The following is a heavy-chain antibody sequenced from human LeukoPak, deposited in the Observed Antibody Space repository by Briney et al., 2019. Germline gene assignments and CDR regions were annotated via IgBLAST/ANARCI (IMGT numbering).Heavy chain of an antibody. D-gene: IGHD2-15*01. CDR2: IKSKTDGGTT. CDR1: GFTFSNAW. V-gene: IGHV3-15*01. J-gene: IGHJ5*02. Sequence: PGGSLRLSCAASGFTFSNAWMSWVRQAPGKGLEWVGRIKSKTDGGTTDYAAPVKGRFTISRDDSKNTLYLQMNSLKTEDTAVYYCTTARFGDCSGGSCQNWFDPWGQGTLVTVSS. CDR3: TTARFGDCSGGSCQNWFDP.